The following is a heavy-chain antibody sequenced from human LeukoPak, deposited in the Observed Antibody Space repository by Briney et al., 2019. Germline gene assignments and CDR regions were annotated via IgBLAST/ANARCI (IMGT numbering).Heavy chain of an antibody. Sequence: SETLSLTCTVSGGSISSGDYYWSWIRQPPGKGLEWIGYIYYSGSTYYNPSLKSRVTISVDTSKNQFSLKLSSVTAAGTGVYYCARGFLSPRDQDLDPWGQGTLVTVSS. D-gene: IGHD2/OR15-2a*01. CDR1: GGSISSGDYY. J-gene: IGHJ5*02. CDR2: IYYSGST. CDR3: ARGFLSPRDQDLDP. V-gene: IGHV4-30-4*01.